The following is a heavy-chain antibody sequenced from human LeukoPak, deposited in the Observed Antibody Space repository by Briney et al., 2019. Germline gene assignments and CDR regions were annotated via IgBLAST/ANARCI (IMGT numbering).Heavy chain of an antibody. J-gene: IGHJ4*02. CDR2: INPNSGGT. CDR1: GYTFTGYY. D-gene: IGHD3-9*01. Sequence: ASVTVSCKASGYTFTGYYMHWVRQAPGQGLEWMGWINPNSGGTNYAQKFQGRVTMTRDTSISTAYMELSRLRSDDTAVYYCATRGHSYDILTGYTLFDYWGQGTLVTVSS. V-gene: IGHV1-2*02. CDR3: ATRGHSYDILTGYTLFDY.